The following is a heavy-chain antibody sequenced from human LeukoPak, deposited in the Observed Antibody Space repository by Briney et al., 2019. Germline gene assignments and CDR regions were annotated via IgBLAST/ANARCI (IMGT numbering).Heavy chain of an antibody. CDR1: GGSISSSNSY. J-gene: IGHJ3*02. V-gene: IGHV4-39*01. Sequence: SETLSLTCTVSGGSISSSNSYWGWIRQPPGKGLDWIGTIYYSGSTYYNPSLKSRVTISVDTSKHQFSLKLSSVTAADTAVYYCARHKYSGRSGPYDGFDIWGQGTMVTVSS. CDR3: ARHKYSGRSGPYDGFDI. CDR2: IYYSGST. D-gene: IGHD1-26*01.